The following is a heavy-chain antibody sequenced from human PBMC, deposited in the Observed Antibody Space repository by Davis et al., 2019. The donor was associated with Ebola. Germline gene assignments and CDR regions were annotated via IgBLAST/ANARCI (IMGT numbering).Heavy chain of an antibody. CDR2: INAGNGNT. CDR1: GYTFTSYA. CDR3: ARGRTYYYDSSGYTTNYWYFDL. J-gene: IGHJ2*01. V-gene: IGHV1-3*01. Sequence: ASVKVSCKASGYTFTSYAMHWVRQAPGQRLEWMGWINAGNGNTKYSQKFQGRVAMTRNTSISTAYMELSSLRSEDTAVYYCARGRTYYYDSSGYTTNYWYFDLWGRGTLVTVSS. D-gene: IGHD3-22*01.